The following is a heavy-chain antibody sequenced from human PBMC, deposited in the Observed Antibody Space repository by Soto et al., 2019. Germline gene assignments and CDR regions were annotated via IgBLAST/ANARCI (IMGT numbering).Heavy chain of an antibody. Sequence: GSLRLSCAASGFTFSSYAMHWVRQAPGKGLEWVAVISYDGSNKYYADSVKGRFTISRDNSKNTLYLQMNSLRAEDTAVYYCARDGRNGDYDILTGYYIGYYYYGMDVWGQGTTVTDSS. CDR1: GFTFSSYA. J-gene: IGHJ6*02. V-gene: IGHV3-30-3*01. CDR3: ARDGRNGDYDILTGYYIGYYYYGMDV. CDR2: ISYDGSNK. D-gene: IGHD3-9*01.